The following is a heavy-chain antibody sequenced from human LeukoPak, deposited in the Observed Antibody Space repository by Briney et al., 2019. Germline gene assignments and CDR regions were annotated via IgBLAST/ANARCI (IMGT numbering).Heavy chain of an antibody. J-gene: IGHJ4*01. CDR2: ISGSGGST. CDR3: AKSSYCSSTSCSYYFDY. V-gene: IGHV3-23*01. CDR1: GFTFSSYA. Sequence: GGSLRLSCAASGFTFSSYAMSWVRQAPGKGLEWVSAISGSGGSTYYADSVKGRFTISRDNSKNTLYLQMNSLRAEDTAVYYCAKSSYCSSTSCSYYFDYWGHGTLVTVSS. D-gene: IGHD2-2*01.